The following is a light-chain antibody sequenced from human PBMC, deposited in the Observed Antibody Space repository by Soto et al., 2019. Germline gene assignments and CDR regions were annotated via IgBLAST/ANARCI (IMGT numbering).Light chain of an antibody. CDR3: SSYTSSDSWV. Sequence: QSALTQPASVSGSPGQSITISCTGTSSDVGGYNYFSWYQQHSGTAPKLMIFDVSNRPSGVSNRFSGSKSGHTASLTISGLQAEDEADYYCSSYTSSDSWVFGGGTKVTVL. V-gene: IGLV2-14*01. J-gene: IGLJ3*02. CDR1: SSDVGGYNY. CDR2: DVS.